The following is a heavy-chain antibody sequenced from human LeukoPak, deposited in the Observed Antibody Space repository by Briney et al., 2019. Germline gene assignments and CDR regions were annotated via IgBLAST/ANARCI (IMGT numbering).Heavy chain of an antibody. J-gene: IGHJ4*02. CDR1: GFTLSNAW. V-gene: IGHV3-15*01. D-gene: IGHD1-26*01. CDR2: IKGKTDSGTT. CDR3: TASVSYYRGAFDY. Sequence: GGSLRLSCAASGFTLSNAWINWVRQAPGKGLEWVGRIKGKTDSGTTDYAAPVNGRLSISGDDSKNTLYLQMNSLETEDSAVYYCTASVSYYRGAFDYWGQGTLVTVSS.